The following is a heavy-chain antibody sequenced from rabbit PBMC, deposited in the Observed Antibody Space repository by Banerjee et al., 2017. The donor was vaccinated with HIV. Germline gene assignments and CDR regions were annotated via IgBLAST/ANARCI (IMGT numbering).Heavy chain of an antibody. CDR1: GFDLSDYW. Sequence: QSLEESGEGLVKPGASLTLTCTASGFDLSDYWICWVRQAPGKGLEWIACIYTATGAGTYSASWAKGRFTVSKSSSTTVTLQMTSLTAADTATYFCARDSGSGWYLDRLDLWGPGTLVTVS. V-gene: IGHV1S40*01. D-gene: IGHD1-1*01. CDR2: IYTATGAGT. CDR3: ARDSGSGWYLDRLDL. J-gene: IGHJ3*01.